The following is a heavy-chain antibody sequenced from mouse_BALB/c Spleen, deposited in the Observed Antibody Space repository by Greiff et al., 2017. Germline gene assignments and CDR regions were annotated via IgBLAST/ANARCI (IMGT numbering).Heavy chain of an antibody. J-gene: IGHJ3*01. CDR2: INPSTGYT. D-gene: IGHD2-14*01. CDR1: GYTFTSYW. Sequence: QVQLQQSGAELAKPGASVKMSCKASGYTFTSYWMHWVKQRPGQGLEWIGYINPSTGYTEYNQKFKDKATLTADKSSSTAYMQLSSLTSEDSAVYYCAREYDGFADGGQGTLVTVAA. V-gene: IGHV1-7*01. CDR3: AREYDGFAD.